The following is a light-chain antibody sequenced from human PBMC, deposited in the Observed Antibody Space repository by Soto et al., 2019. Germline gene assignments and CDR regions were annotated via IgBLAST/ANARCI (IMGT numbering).Light chain of an antibody. V-gene: IGKV1-5*01. CDR3: QQYNSYSGT. CDR2: DAS. J-gene: IGKJ1*01. CDR1: KSISTW. Sequence: DIPMTQSPATLSASVGDRVTITCRDSKSISTWLAWYQQKPGQAPKLLIYDASSLQSGVPSRFSGSGFGTEVTLTIRSLQPDDFATYYCQQYNSYSGTFGQGTKVEVK.